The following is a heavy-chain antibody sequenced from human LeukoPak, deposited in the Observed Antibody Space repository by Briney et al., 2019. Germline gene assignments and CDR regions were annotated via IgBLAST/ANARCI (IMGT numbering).Heavy chain of an antibody. V-gene: IGHV3-48*03. J-gene: IGHJ4*02. Sequence: GGSLRLSCAASGFTFSSYEMNWVRQAPGKGLEWVSYISSSGSTIYYADSVKGRFTISRDNAKNSLYLQMNSLRAEDTAVYYCARDGELWFGEKGDYWGQGTLVTVSS. CDR2: ISSSGSTI. CDR1: GFTFSSYE. D-gene: IGHD3-10*01. CDR3: ARDGELWFGEKGDY.